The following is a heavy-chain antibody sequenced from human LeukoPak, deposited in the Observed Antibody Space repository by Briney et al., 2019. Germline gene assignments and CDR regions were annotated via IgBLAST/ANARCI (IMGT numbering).Heavy chain of an antibody. J-gene: IGHJ4*02. D-gene: IGHD3-22*01. CDR1: GFTFSSYW. CDR3: ARGGPYYDSSGYLGRSY. Sequence: PGGSLRLSCAASGFTFSSYWMHWVRQAPGKGLVWVSRINSDGSSTSYADSEKGRFTISRDNAKNTLYLQMNSLRAEDTAVYYCARGGPYYDSSGYLGRSYWGQGTLVTVSS. CDR2: INSDGSST. V-gene: IGHV3-74*01.